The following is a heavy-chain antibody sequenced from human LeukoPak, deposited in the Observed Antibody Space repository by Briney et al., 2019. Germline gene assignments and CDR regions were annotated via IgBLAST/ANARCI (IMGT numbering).Heavy chain of an antibody. D-gene: IGHD3-16*02. Sequence: PSETLSLTCTVSGGSITTYYWSWIRQPPGKGLEWIGYIYYNWSTIYNPSLKSRATISVDTSKNQFSLKLSSVTAADTAVYYCAGIHLGELSSINWFDPWGQGTLVTVSS. V-gene: IGHV4-59*01. J-gene: IGHJ5*02. CDR1: GGSITTYY. CDR3: AGIHLGELSSINWFDP. CDR2: IYYNWST.